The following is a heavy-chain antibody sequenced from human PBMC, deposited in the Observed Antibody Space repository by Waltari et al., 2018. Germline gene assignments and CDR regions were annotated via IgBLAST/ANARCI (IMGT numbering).Heavy chain of an antibody. Sequence: QVQLQVSGPGLVQPSETLSLTCTVSGGSISRYYWSWIRQPPGKGLAWIGYIYYSGSTTYNPSLKSRVTISVDTSKNQFSLKLSSVTAADTAVYYCARGRMYYDILTGYYSYYYMDVWGKGTTVTVSS. CDR1: GGSISRYY. D-gene: IGHD3-9*01. V-gene: IGHV4-59*01. CDR3: ARGRMYYDILTGYYSYYYMDV. J-gene: IGHJ6*03. CDR2: IYYSGST.